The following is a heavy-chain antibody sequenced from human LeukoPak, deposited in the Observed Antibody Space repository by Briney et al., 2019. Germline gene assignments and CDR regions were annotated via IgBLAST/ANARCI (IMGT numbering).Heavy chain of an antibody. J-gene: IGHJ3*02. D-gene: IGHD3-10*01. CDR3: ARVPTLRITMVRGAWGTFDI. CDR2: INHSGST. Sequence: SETLSLTCSVSGDSISHYYWSWIRQPPGEGLEWIGEINHSGSTDYNPSLKNRVTISVDTSNNQFSLKLSSVTAADTAVYYCARVPTLRITMVRGAWGTFDIWGQGTMVTVSS. CDR1: GDSISHYY. V-gene: IGHV4-34*01.